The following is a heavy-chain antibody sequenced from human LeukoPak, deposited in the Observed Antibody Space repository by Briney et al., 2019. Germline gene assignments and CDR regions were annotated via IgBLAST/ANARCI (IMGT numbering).Heavy chain of an antibody. CDR3: TRHFSAAGNY. V-gene: IGHV3-73*01. Sequence: GRSLTLACAASAFSLSGSAMDWVRQVSGRGREWGGRIRSIANSYATTYATSVKGRFTISRDDQKNTAYLQMNSLTTEDTAVYYCTRHFSAAGNYWGQGTLVTVSS. CDR1: AFSLSGSA. J-gene: IGHJ4*02. D-gene: IGHD6-13*01. CDR2: IRSIANSYAT.